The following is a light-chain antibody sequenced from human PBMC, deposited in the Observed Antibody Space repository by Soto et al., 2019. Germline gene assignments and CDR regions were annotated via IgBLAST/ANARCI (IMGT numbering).Light chain of an antibody. CDR3: SSYTSTNFVI. J-gene: IGLJ2*01. CDR2: DVS. CDR1: SGDIGDYKY. Sequence: QSALTQPASVSGSPGQSITISCTGSSGDIGDYKYVSWYKQHPGNAPKLMIYDVSNRPSGVSNRFSASKSGNTASLTISGLQAEDEADYYCSSYTSTNFVIFGGGTKLTVL. V-gene: IGLV2-14*01.